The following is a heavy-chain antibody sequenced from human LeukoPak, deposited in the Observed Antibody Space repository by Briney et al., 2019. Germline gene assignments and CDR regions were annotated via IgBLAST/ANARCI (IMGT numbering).Heavy chain of an antibody. Sequence: SETLSLTCTVSGGSISSYYWSWIRQPPGKGLEWIGYIYYSGSTNYNPSLKSRVTISVDTSKNQFSLKLSSVTAADSAVYYCARDRNWLFDYWGQGTLVTVSS. J-gene: IGHJ4*02. CDR2: IYYSGST. CDR3: ARDRNWLFDY. V-gene: IGHV4-59*01. D-gene: IGHD1-20*01. CDR1: GGSISSYY.